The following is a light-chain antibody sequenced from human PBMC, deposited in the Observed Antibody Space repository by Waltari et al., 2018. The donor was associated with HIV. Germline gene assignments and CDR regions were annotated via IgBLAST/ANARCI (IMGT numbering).Light chain of an antibody. J-gene: IGLJ1*01. V-gene: IGLV2-23*02. Sequence: QSALTQPCSVSWSPGQAITIPCTGTNSDIGKYNLVSWYQQHPGRVPKVLIFEVTTRPSGISHRFSGSKSDNTASLTISGLQAEDEADYYCSSYATGNTYVFGTGTSVTVL. CDR2: EVT. CDR1: NSDIGKYNL. CDR3: SSYATGNTYV.